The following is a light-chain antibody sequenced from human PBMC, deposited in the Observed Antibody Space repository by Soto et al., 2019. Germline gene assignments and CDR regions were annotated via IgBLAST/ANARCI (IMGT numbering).Light chain of an antibody. CDR1: QSVSHD. J-gene: IGKJ3*01. V-gene: IGKV3-11*01. Sequence: DIVLTQSPATLSLSPGERATLSCRASQSVSHDFAWYQHIPGQAPRLLIYDASNRATGIPARFSGSGSGTDFTLTISSLQPEDFAVYYCQHRHNFGPGTKVDFK. CDR2: DAS. CDR3: QHRHN.